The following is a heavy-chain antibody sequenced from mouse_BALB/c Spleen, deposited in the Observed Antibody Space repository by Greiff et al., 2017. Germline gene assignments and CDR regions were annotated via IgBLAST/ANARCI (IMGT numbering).Heavy chain of an antibody. J-gene: IGHJ4*01. D-gene: IGHD2-1*01. CDR1: GYAFSSSW. V-gene: IGHV1-82*01. CDR2: IYPGDGDT. CDR3: ARYGNYEGDAMDY. Sequence: QVQLQQSGPELVKPGASVKISCKASGYAFSSSWMNWVKQRPGQGLEWIGRIYPGDGDTNYNGKFKGKATLTADKSSSTAYMQLSSLTSVDSAVYFCARYGNYEGDAMDYWGQGTSVTVSS.